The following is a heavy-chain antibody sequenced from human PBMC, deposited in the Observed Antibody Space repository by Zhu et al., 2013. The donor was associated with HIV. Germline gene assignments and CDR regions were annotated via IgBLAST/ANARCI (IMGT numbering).Heavy chain of an antibody. CDR3: ARDYSVTMIVVVPRGMDV. CDR2: INPSGGST. D-gene: IGHD3-22*01. Sequence: QVQLVQSGAEVKKPGASVKVSCKASGYTFTSYYMHWVRQAPGQGLEWMGIINPSGGSTSYALKFQGRVTMTRDTSTSTVYMELSSLRSEDTAVYYCARDYSVTMIVVVPRGMDVWGQGTTVTVSS. J-gene: IGHJ6*02. CDR1: GYTFTSYY. V-gene: IGHV1-46*03.